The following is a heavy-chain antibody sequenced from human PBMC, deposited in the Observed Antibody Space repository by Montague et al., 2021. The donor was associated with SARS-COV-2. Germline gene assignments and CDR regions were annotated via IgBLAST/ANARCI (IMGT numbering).Heavy chain of an antibody. J-gene: IGHJ4*02. V-gene: IGHV4-39*07. CDR3: ARVRQWLVPFDY. CDR1: GDSISHSSYY. Sequence: SETLSLTCTVSGDSISHSSYYWGWIRQPPGKGLEWIGSIYYSGSTYYTLSLKSRVTISVDTSKNQVSLKLNSVTAADTAVYYCARVRQWLVPFDYWGQGTLVTVSS. D-gene: IGHD6-19*01. CDR2: IYYSGST.